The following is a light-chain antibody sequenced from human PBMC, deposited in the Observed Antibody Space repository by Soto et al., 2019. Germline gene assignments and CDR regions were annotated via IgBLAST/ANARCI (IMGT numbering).Light chain of an antibody. J-gene: IGLJ1*01. CDR3: QSYDNSLSAYV. Sequence: QASRAQPPSLSGAPGQRVTISCTGSSSDIGAGSEVHWYQQLPGTAPKLLIFGSTNRPSGVPDRFSGSKSATSASLAITGLQAEDEADYYCQSYDNSLSAYVFGTGTNVTVL. CDR2: GST. V-gene: IGLV1-40*01. CDR1: SSDIGAGSE.